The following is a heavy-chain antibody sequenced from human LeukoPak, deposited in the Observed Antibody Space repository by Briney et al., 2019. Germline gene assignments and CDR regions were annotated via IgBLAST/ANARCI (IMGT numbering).Heavy chain of an antibody. J-gene: IGHJ4*02. V-gene: IGHV1-24*01. CDR1: GYTLTELS. D-gene: IGHD3-10*01. Sequence: ASVKVSCKVSGYTLTELSMHWVRQAPGKGLEWMGGFDPEDGETIYAQKFQGRVTMTEDTSTDTAYMELSSLRSEDTAVYYCANLRITMARGVIRGGRDFDYWGRGTLVTVSS. CDR3: ANLRITMARGVIRGGRDFDY. CDR2: FDPEDGET.